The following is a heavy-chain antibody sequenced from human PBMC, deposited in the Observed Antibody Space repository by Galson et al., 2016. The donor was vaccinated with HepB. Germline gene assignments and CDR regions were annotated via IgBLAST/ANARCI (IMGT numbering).Heavy chain of an antibody. CDR1: GGSISRSSFF. Sequence: ETLSLTCTVSGGSISRSSFFWGWIRQPPGKGLEWIGTIYYSGSTYYNPSLKSRVTISVDTSKNQFSLKLSSLTAADTAVYYCARQYGEYDWFDPWGQGTPVTVSS. V-gene: IGHV4-39*01. CDR2: IYYSGST. D-gene: IGHD4-17*01. J-gene: IGHJ5*02. CDR3: ARQYGEYDWFDP.